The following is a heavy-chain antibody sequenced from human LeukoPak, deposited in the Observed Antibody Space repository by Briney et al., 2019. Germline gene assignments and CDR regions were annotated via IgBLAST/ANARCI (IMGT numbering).Heavy chain of an antibody. J-gene: IGHJ4*02. CDR3: ARAWGPGGHFDY. D-gene: IGHD3-16*01. CDR2: IYYSGST. V-gene: IGHV4-59*01. CDR1: GGFISSYY. Sequence: SETLPLTCTVSGGFISSYYWSWIRQPPGKGLEWIGYIYYSGSTNYNPSLKSRVTISVDTSKNQFSLKLSSVPAADTAVYYCARAWGPGGHFDYWGQGTLVTDSS.